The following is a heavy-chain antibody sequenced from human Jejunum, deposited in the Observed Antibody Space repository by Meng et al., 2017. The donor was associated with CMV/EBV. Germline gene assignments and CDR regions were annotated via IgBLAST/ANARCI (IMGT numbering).Heavy chain of an antibody. V-gene: IGHV3-30*04. CDR2: VSYEGRSR. CDR3: AKGRALTGAYYFDY. CDR1: GFTFRDHA. Sequence: SGFTFRDHAMHWVRQAPGKGLEWVAVVSYEGRSRFYADSVEGRFSISRDNSKNTVYLQMDSLSADDTAVYYCAKGRALTGAYYFDYWGQGTLVTVSS. J-gene: IGHJ4*02. D-gene: IGHD3-9*01.